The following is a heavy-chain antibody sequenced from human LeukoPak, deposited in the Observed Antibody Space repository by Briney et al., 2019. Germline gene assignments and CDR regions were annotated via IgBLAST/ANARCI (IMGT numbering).Heavy chain of an antibody. D-gene: IGHD2-15*01. CDR1: GFTFDDYA. J-gene: IGHJ4*02. Sequence: GRSLRLSCAASGFTFDDYAMHWVRQAPGKGLEWVSGISWDSGSIGYADSVKGRFTISRDNAKNSLYLQMNSLRGEDTALYYCAKARGGTFDYWGRGTLVTVSS. V-gene: IGHV3-9*01. CDR2: ISWDSGSI. CDR3: AKARGGTFDY.